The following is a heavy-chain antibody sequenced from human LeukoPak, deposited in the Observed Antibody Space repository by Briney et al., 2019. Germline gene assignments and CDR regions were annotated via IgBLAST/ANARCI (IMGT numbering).Heavy chain of an antibody. J-gene: IGHJ6*03. CDR3: ARGRYCSSTSCYGGGYYMDV. Sequence: GASVKVSCKVSGYTLTELPMHWVRQAPGKGLEWMGRFDPEDGETIYAQKFQGRVTMTADTSADTAYMELSSLRSEDTAVYYCARGRYCSSTSCYGGGYYMDVWGKGTTVTVSS. D-gene: IGHD2-2*01. CDR2: FDPEDGET. CDR1: GYTLTELP. V-gene: IGHV1-24*01.